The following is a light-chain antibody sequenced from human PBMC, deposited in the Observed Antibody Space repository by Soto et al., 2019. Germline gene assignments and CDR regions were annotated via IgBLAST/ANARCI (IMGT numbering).Light chain of an antibody. CDR1: QSVPSDW. J-gene: IGKJ2*01. Sequence: EIVLTQSPGTLSLSPGERATLSCRASQSVPSDWLAWYRHKPGQAPRLLIYGASSRATGVPDRVSGSGSGTDFTLTINRLEPEDFAVYDCQRYGNFPYTFGQGTKLVIK. V-gene: IGKV3-20*01. CDR2: GAS. CDR3: QRYGNFPYT.